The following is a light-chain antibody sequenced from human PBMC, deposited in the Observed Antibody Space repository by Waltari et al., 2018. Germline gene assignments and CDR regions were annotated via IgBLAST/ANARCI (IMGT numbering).Light chain of an antibody. CDR3: CSYAGSSTFV. Sequence: QSALTQPASVSGSPVQSITIPCTGTSSDVGSYNLVSWYQQHPGKAPKLMIYEVSKRPSGVSNRFSGSKSGNTASLTISGLQAEDEADYYCCSYAGSSTFVFGGGTKLTVL. CDR1: SSDVGSYNL. V-gene: IGLV2-23*02. J-gene: IGLJ2*01. CDR2: EVS.